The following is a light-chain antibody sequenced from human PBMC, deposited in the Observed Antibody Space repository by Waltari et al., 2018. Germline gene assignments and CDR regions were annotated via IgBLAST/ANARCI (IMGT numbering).Light chain of an antibody. Sequence: DIVMTQSPDSLAGFRGEGATINWNSSQSVWHSPNNMNYLTWYQQKPGQPPKLLISWASIREPGVPDRFSGSGSGTDFTLTISSLQAEDVAVYYCQQYYKTPQTFGQGTKVEIK. J-gene: IGKJ1*01. CDR3: QQYYKTPQT. CDR2: WAS. V-gene: IGKV4-1*01. CDR1: QSVWHSPNNMNY.